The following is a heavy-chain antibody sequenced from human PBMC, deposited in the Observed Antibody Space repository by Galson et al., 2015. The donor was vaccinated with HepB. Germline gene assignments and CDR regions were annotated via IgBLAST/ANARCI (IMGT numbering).Heavy chain of an antibody. J-gene: IGHJ4*02. V-gene: IGHV1-18*01. CDR3: ARDRTARYYDFWSGYQEFDY. CDR2: ISAYNGNT. D-gene: IGHD3-3*01. Sequence: SVKVSCKASGYTFTGYGISWVRQAPGQGLEWMGWISAYNGNTNYAQKLQGRVTMTTDTSTSTAYMELRSLRSDDTAVYYCARDRTARYYDFWSGYQEFDYWGQGTLVTVSS. CDR1: GYTFTGYG.